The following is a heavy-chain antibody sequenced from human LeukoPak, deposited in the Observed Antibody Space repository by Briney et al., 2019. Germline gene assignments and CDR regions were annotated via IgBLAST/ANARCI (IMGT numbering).Heavy chain of an antibody. J-gene: IGHJ4*02. D-gene: IGHD1-1*01. V-gene: IGHV3-64*01. CDR3: AGPTGY. Sequence: GGSLTLSCAASGFTFSSYAMHWVRQAPGKGLEYVSAISSNGGSTYYANSVKGRFTISRDNSKNTLYLQMGSLRAEDMAVYYCAGPTGYWGQGTLVTVSS. CDR1: GFTFSSYA. CDR2: ISSNGGST.